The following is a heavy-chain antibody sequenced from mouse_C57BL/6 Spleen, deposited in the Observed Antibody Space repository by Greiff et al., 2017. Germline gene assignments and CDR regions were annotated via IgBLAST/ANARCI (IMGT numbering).Heavy chain of an antibody. J-gene: IGHJ3*01. CDR2: ISDGGSYT. Sequence: EVMLVESGGGLVKPGGSLKLSCAASGFTFSSYAMSWVRQTPEKRLEWVATISDGGSYTYYPDNVKGRFTISRDNAKNNLYLQMSHLKSEDTAMYYCARGDLAYWGQGTLVTVSA. CDR1: GFTFSSYA. D-gene: IGHD3-3*01. CDR3: ARGDLAY. V-gene: IGHV5-4*03.